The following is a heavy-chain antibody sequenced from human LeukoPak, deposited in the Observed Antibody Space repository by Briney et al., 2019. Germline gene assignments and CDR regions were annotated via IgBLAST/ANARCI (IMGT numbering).Heavy chain of an antibody. Sequence: SETLSLTCTVSGGSISSYYWSWVRQPAGKGLEWIGRIYTSGSTNYNHSLKSRVTMSVDTSKNQFSLKLSSVTAADTAVYYCARDLGQIAVAGKGFDPWGQGTLVTVSS. V-gene: IGHV4-4*07. CDR2: IYTSGST. D-gene: IGHD6-19*01. J-gene: IGHJ5*02. CDR3: ARDLGQIAVAGKGFDP. CDR1: GGSISSYY.